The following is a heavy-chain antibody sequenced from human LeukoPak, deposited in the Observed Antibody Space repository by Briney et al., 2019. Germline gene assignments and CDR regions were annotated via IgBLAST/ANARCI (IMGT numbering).Heavy chain of an antibody. D-gene: IGHD3-22*01. V-gene: IGHV1-24*01. J-gene: IGHJ5*02. CDR3: ATGWQYYYDRSGFDP. Sequence: ASVKVSCKVSGYTLTELSMHWVRQAPGKGLEWMGGFDPEDGETIYAQKFQGRVTMTEDTSTDTAYMELSSLRSEDTAVYYCATGWQYYYDRSGFDPWGQGTLVTVSS. CDR2: FDPEDGET. CDR1: GYTLTELS.